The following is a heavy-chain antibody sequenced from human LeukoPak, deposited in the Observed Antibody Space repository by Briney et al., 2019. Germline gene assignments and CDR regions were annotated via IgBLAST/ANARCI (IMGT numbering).Heavy chain of an antibody. Sequence: ASVKVSCKASGYTFTGYYMYWVRQAPGQGLEWMGWINPNSGDTNYAQKFQGRVTMTRDTSISTAYMELSRLRSDDTAVYYCARDKSGNSGWYSYFDYWGQGTLVTVSS. CDR3: ARDKSGNSGWYSYFDY. CDR2: INPNSGDT. J-gene: IGHJ4*02. CDR1: GYTFTGYY. D-gene: IGHD6-19*01. V-gene: IGHV1-2*02.